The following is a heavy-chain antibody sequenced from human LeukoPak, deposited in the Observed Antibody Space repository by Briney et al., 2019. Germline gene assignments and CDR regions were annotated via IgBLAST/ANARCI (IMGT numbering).Heavy chain of an antibody. CDR3: AKAPVTSCRGAFCYPFDY. D-gene: IGHD2-15*01. CDR1: GFTFSSYA. V-gene: IGHV3-23*01. CDR2: MSSSDDGR. Sequence: GGSLRLSCAASGFTFSSYAMSWVRQAPGKGLEWVSAMSSSDDGRYYAASVRGRFTTSRDTSRSTLYLQMNSLRAEDAAVYYCAKAPVTSCRGAFCYPFDYWGQGTLVTVSS. J-gene: IGHJ4*02.